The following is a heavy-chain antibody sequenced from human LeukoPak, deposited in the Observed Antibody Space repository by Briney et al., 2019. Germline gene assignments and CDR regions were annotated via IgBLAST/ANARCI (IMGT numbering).Heavy chain of an antibody. CDR1: GLTFSGYW. CDR3: ARDNPIPGGTGSNDY. CDR2: IKQDGSQT. J-gene: IGHJ4*02. Sequence: GGSLRLSCAASGLTFSGYWMSWVRQAPGKGLEWVANIKQDGSQTNYVASVKGRFTISRDNAKNSLYLQMNSPRAQHSAVYYRARDNPIPGGTGSNDYWGQGPLVTVSS. V-gene: IGHV3-7*01. D-gene: IGHD3-10*01.